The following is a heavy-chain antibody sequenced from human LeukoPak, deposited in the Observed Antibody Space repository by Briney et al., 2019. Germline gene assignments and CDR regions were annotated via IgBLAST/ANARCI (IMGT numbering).Heavy chain of an antibody. V-gene: IGHV1-69*13. CDR2: IIPILGTA. CDR3: ARLIITMVRGVIIPNWFDP. CDR1: GGTFSSYA. D-gene: IGHD3-10*01. J-gene: IGHJ5*02. Sequence: AASVKVSCKASGGTFSSYAISWVRQAPGQGLEWMGGIIPILGTANYAQKFQGRVTITADESTSTAYMELSSLRSEDTAVYYCARLIITMVRGVIIPNWFDPWGQGTLVTVSS.